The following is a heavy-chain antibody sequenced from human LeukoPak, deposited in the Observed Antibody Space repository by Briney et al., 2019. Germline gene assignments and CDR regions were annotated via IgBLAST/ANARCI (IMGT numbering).Heavy chain of an antibody. CDR2: IHPGDSDT. CDR1: GYSFTSYW. J-gene: IGHJ3*02. V-gene: IGHV5-51*01. Sequence: GESLRISCKGSGYSFTSYWISWVRQMPGKGLEWMGIIHPGDSDTRCSPSFQGQVTISADKSISTAYLKWSSLKASDTAMYYCASGSGSYLMNAFDIWGQGTMVTVSS. CDR3: ASGSGSYLMNAFDI. D-gene: IGHD3-10*01.